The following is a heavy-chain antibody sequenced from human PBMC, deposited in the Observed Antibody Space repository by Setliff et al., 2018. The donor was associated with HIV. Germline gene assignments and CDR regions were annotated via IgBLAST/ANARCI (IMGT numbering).Heavy chain of an antibody. D-gene: IGHD3-10*01. CDR2: MNPNSGAT. V-gene: IGHV1-8*01. Sequence: ASVKVSCKTSGHPFSNYDIIWVRRATGQGLEWMGWMNPNSGATGYAQKFKDRFIMTRDTSISTAYMELSSLISEDTAVYYCASGKGVRGVIIRGGLDVWGKGTTVTVSS. CDR1: GHPFSNYD. CDR3: ASGKGVRGVIIRGGLDV. J-gene: IGHJ6*04.